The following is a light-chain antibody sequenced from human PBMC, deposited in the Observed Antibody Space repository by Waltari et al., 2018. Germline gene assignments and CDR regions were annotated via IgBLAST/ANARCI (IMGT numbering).Light chain of an antibody. Sequence: DIQMTQSPSSLSSSVGDRVTITCRASQSISSYLNWYQLKPGKAPELLIYAASRLQGGVPSRFSGSGAGTDFTLTISSLQPEDFATYYRQQSYSTSWTFGQGTKVEIK. V-gene: IGKV1-39*01. CDR1: QSISSY. CDR3: QQSYSTSWT. J-gene: IGKJ1*01. CDR2: AAS.